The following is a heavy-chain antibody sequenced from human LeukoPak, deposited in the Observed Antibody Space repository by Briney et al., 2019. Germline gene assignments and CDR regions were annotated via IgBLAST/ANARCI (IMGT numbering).Heavy chain of an antibody. CDR3: ASVEQQLVGSYYYYGMDV. CDR1: GYTFTSYG. J-gene: IGHJ6*02. D-gene: IGHD6-13*01. V-gene: IGHV1-18*01. CDR2: ISAYNGNT. Sequence: ASVKVSCKASGYTFTSYGISWVRQAPGQGLEWMGWISAYNGNTNYAQKLQGRVTMTTDTSTSTAYMELRSLRSDDTAVYYCASVEQQLVGSYYYYGMDVWGQGTTVTVSS.